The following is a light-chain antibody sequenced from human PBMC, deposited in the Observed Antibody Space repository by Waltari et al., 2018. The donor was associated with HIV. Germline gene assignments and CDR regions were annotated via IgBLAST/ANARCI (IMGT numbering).Light chain of an antibody. J-gene: IGLJ3*02. CDR3: QSFDSNLNVLV. Sequence: QSLLTQPPSLSGAPGQGVTLSCTTPSSTSVHWYQQRPGAAPKLVIYDDSRRPSGVPDRIAGSRSGASASLAISGLQTEDEADYYCQSFDSNLNVLVFGGGTRLTVL. CDR2: DDS. V-gene: IGLV1-40*01. CDR1: SSTS.